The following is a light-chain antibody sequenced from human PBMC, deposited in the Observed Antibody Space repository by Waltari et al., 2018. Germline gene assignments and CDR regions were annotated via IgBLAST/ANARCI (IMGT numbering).Light chain of an antibody. CDR2: WAF. Sequence: DLVMTQSPDSLAVSLGERATINCKSSQSVLYSSNNKNYLAWYQQKPGQPPKLLIYWAFTRESGVPDRFSGSGSGTEFTLTISSLQAEDVAVYYCQQYYSTPYTFGQGTKLEIK. V-gene: IGKV4-1*01. CDR3: QQYYSTPYT. J-gene: IGKJ2*01. CDR1: QSVLYSSNNKNY.